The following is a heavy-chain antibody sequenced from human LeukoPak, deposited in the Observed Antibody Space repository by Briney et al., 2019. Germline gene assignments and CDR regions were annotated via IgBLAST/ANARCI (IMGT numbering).Heavy chain of an antibody. CDR1: GFIFSRYW. D-gene: IGHD4-11*01. V-gene: IGHV3-74*01. J-gene: IGHJ4*02. CDR2: IKSDGSSP. CDR3: AKDGHYSNFYFDY. Sequence: PGGSLRLSCAASGFIFSRYWMHWIRQAPGKGPVWVSRIKSDGSSPSYADSVKGRFTISRDNAKNTVYLQMNSLRAEVTAVYYCAKDGHYSNFYFDYWGRGTLVTVSS.